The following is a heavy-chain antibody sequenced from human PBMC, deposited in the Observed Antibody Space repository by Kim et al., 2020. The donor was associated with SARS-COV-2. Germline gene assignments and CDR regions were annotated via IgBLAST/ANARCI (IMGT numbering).Heavy chain of an antibody. CDR1: GGSISGYY. D-gene: IGHD2-15*01. Sequence: SETLSLTCSVFGGSISGYYWSWIRQPPGKGLEWIGYIYYNGSTNSNPSLKSRVTISVDTSKNQFSLKLSFGTAADNAMYYYVGLGCSASCCPTFDYWGQG. CDR3: VGLGCSASCCPTFDY. J-gene: IGHJ4*02. CDR2: IYYNGST. V-gene: IGHV4-59*08.